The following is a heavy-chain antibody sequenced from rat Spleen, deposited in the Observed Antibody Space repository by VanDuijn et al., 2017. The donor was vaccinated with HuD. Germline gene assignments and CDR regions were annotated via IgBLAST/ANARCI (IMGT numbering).Heavy chain of an antibody. J-gene: IGHJ4*01. CDR2: ISSSSGT. Sequence: VQLVESGGGLVQPGKSLKLSCSASGFTFSSYGMHWIRQAPGKGLDWVAYISSSSGTVYADAVKGRFTISRDNAKNTLYLQLNSLKSEDTAIYYCARGPARWLLSPGVMNAWGQGASVTVSS. CDR1: GFTFSSYG. CDR3: ARGPARWLLSPGVMNA. D-gene: IGHD1-12*03. V-gene: IGHV5-62*01.